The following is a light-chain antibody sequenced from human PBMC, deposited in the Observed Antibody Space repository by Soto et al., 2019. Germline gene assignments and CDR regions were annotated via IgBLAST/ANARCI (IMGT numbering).Light chain of an antibody. Sequence: LTQPHSVSESPGKTVTISCTRSSGGIASNYVQWYQLRPGSAPTTVIYEDNQRPSGVPDRFSGSIDSSSNSASLTISGLKTEDEADYYCQSYDSGNPWVFGGGTQLTVL. J-gene: IGLJ3*02. CDR3: QSYDSGNPWV. V-gene: IGLV6-57*04. CDR1: SGGIASNY. CDR2: EDN.